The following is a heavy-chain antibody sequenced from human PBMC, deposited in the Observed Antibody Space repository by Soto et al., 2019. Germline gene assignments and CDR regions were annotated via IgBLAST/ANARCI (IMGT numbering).Heavy chain of an antibody. Sequence: TSETLSLTCTVSGGSISSYYWSWIRQPPGKGLEWIGYIYYSGSTNYNPSLKSRVTISVDTSKNQFSLKLSSVTAADTAVYYCARAPDYYDSSGYYPDYWGQGTLVTVSS. V-gene: IGHV4-59*01. CDR2: IYYSGST. J-gene: IGHJ4*02. CDR3: ARAPDYYDSSGYYPDY. D-gene: IGHD3-22*01. CDR1: GGSISSYY.